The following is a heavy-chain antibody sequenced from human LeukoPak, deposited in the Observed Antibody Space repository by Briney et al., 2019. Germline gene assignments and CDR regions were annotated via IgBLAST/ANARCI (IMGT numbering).Heavy chain of an antibody. J-gene: IGHJ4*02. V-gene: IGHV3-30-3*01. CDR3: ARDSIAAAGDSDFDY. CDR2: ISYDGSNK. CDR1: GFTFSSYA. Sequence: PGGSLRLSCAASGFTFSSYAMHWVRQAPGKGLEWVAVISYDGSNKYYADSVKGRFTISRDNSKNTLYLQMNSLSAEDTAVYYCARDSIAAAGDSDFDYWGQGTLVTVSS. D-gene: IGHD6-13*01.